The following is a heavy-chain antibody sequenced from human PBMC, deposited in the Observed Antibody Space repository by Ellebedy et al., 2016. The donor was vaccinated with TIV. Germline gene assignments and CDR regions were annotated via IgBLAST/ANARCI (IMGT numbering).Heavy chain of an antibody. CDR3: ARDRDHYDSSGYYPDAFDI. Sequence: ASVKVSCKASGYTFSNYFIHWVRQAPGQGLEWMGMINPRSGETNYAQRLQGRVTMTRDTSTSTVLMDLSSLRSEDTAVYYCARDRDHYDSSGYYPDAFDIWGQGTMVTVSS. D-gene: IGHD3-22*01. V-gene: IGHV1-46*04. CDR1: GYTFSNYF. CDR2: INPRSGET. J-gene: IGHJ3*02.